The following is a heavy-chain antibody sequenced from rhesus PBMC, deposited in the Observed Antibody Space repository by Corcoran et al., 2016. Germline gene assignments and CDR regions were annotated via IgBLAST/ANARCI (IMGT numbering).Heavy chain of an antibody. J-gene: IGHJ2*01. D-gene: IGHD2-15*01. Sequence: VQLVQSGAGVKKPGSSVNVSCKAAGYTVTDSYMHWVRQAPRQGLEWMGWINPYNGNTKYAQKFRGREPMTRSTLTGTAYMELSSLRAEHTAVYYCARLRYCSSTHCSEFDLCGPGTPMSSSS. CDR3: ARLRYCSSTHCSEFDL. CDR1: GYTVTDSY. CDR2: INPYNGNT. V-gene: IGHV1S2*01.